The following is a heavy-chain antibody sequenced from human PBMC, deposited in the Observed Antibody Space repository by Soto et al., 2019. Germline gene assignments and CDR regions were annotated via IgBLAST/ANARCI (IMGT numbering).Heavy chain of an antibody. CDR1: GFSLSTSGVG. CDR2: IYWDDDK. CDR3: AHYFYILVDDAFDI. V-gene: IGHV2-5*02. Sequence: QITLKESGPTLVKPTQTLTLTCTFSGFSLSTSGVGVGWIRQPPGKALEWLALIYWDDDKRYSPSLKSRLTITKDTSKNQVVLTMTNMDPVATATYYCAHYFYILVDDAFDIWGQGTMVTVSS. J-gene: IGHJ3*02. D-gene: IGHD2-8*02.